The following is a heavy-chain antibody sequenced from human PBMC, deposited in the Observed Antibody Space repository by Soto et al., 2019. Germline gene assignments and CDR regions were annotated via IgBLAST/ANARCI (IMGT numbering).Heavy chain of an antibody. V-gene: IGHV1-46*01. Sequence: GASVKVSCKASGYTFTSYYMHWVRQAPGQGLEWMGIINPSGGSTSYAQKFQGRVTMTRDTSTSTVYMELSSLRSEDTAVYYCARDRSSLFVVPHYYYYGMDVWGQGTTVPVSS. D-gene: IGHD3-3*01. CDR3: ARDRSSLFVVPHYYYYGMDV. CDR1: GYTFTSYY. CDR2: INPSGGST. J-gene: IGHJ6*01.